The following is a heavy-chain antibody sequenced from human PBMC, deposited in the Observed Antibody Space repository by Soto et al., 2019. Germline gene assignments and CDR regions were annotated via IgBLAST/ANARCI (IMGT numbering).Heavy chain of an antibody. V-gene: IGHV1-69*13. CDR3: ATARRYSSSSWDY. Sequence: SVKVSCKASGVTFSSYAISWVRQAPGQGLEWMGGIIPIFGTANYAQKFQGRVTITADESTSTAYMELSSLRSEDTAVYYCATARRYSSSSWDYWGQGTLVTVSS. CDR1: GVTFSSYA. J-gene: IGHJ4*02. D-gene: IGHD6-6*01. CDR2: IIPIFGTA.